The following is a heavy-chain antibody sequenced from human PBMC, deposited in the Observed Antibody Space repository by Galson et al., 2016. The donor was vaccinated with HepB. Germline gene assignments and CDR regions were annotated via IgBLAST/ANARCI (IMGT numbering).Heavy chain of an antibody. CDR3: ARDGPQYFDWSSDY. Sequence: SLRLSCAASGFTFGDHAMHWVRQAPGKGLEWVAVILYDGSKEQYGDSVQGRFTISRDNSKDTLYLQMSSLRVEDTGVYYCARDGPQYFDWSSDYWGQGTLVTVSS. CDR2: ILYDGSKE. CDR1: GFTFGDHA. V-gene: IGHV3-33*08. J-gene: IGHJ4*02. D-gene: IGHD3-9*01.